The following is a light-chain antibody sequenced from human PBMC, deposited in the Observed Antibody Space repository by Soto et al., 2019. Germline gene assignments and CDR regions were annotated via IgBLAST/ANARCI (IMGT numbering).Light chain of an antibody. CDR2: KAS. J-gene: IGKJ1*01. Sequence: DIHMTQSPSTLSVSLGDRVTITVLASQTISSWLAWYQQKPGKAPKLLIYKASTLKSGVPSRFSGSGSGTEFTLTISSLQPDDFATYYCQHYNSYSEAFGQGTKVDI. CDR1: QTISSW. V-gene: IGKV1-5*03. CDR3: QHYNSYSEA.